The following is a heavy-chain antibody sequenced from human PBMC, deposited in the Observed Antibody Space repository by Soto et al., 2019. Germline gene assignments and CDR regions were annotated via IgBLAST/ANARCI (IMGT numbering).Heavy chain of an antibody. CDR3: ARDRLAVAGNYYYYYYGMDV. CDR2: TYYRSKWYN. CDR1: GDSVSSNSAA. Sequence: SQTLSLTCALSGDSVSSNSAAWNWIRQSPSRGLEWLGRTYYRSKWYNDYAVSGKSRITINPDTSKDQFSRQLNSVTPEDTAVYYCARDRLAVAGNYYYYYYGMDVWGRETTVTVSS. D-gene: IGHD6-19*01. J-gene: IGHJ6*02. V-gene: IGHV6-1*01.